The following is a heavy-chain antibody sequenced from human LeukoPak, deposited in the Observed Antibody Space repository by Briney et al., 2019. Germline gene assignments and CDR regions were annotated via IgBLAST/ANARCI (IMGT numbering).Heavy chain of an antibody. CDR1: GGSFSGYY. J-gene: IGHJ5*02. D-gene: IGHD6-13*01. CDR3: ARGRGKRAAAGPKTYNWFDP. CDR2: INHSGST. V-gene: IGHV4-34*01. Sequence: PSETLSLTCAVYGGSFSGYYWSWIRQPPGKGLEWIGEINHSGSTNYNPSLKSRVTISVDTSKNQFSLKLSSVTAADTAVYYCARGRGKRAAAGPKTYNWFDPWGQGTLVTVSS.